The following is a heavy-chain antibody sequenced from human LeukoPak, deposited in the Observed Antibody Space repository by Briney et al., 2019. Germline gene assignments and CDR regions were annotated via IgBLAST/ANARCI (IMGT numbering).Heavy chain of an antibody. CDR1: GYRFSSYW. J-gene: IGHJ6*02. Sequence: GESLEISCQGSGYRFSSYWIGWLRQMPGKGLEWMGIIFPFDSDTKYSPSFQGHVTISADKSINTTYLQWSSLKASDTAVYYCARQKGTLRGHNGMDVWGQGISVTVSS. V-gene: IGHV5-51*01. D-gene: IGHD3-10*01. CDR3: ARQKGTLRGHNGMDV. CDR2: IFPFDSDT.